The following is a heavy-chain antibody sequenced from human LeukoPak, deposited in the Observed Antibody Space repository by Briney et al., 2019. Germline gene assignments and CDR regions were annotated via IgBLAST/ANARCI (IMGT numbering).Heavy chain of an antibody. D-gene: IGHD3-9*01. J-gene: IGHJ4*02. CDR1: GFTVSGSS. Sequence: GGSLRLSCAASGFTVSGSSLHWVRQASGKGLEWVGRVRSKTDNYATAYSASVQGRFTVSRDDSKNTAYLQMNSLKPEDTAIYSATFDWGSSPNWGQGSRVTVSS. CDR3: TFDWGSSPN. CDR2: VRSKTDNYAT. V-gene: IGHV3-73*01.